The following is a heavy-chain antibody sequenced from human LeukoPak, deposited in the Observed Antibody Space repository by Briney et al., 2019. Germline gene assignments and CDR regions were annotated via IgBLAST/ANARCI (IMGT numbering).Heavy chain of an antibody. Sequence: PGRSLRLSCAASGVTFSNYGMHWVRQAPGKGLEWVAVVSYDGGTERYADSLKGRFNVPRAHSKNPLYLQMNSLRADDTAVYYCAKEPIDVSRRNAFNIWGQGTVVTVSS. V-gene: IGHV3-30*18. CDR1: GVTFSNYG. CDR2: VSYDGGTE. CDR3: AKEPIDVSRRNAFNI. J-gene: IGHJ3*02. D-gene: IGHD5/OR15-5a*01.